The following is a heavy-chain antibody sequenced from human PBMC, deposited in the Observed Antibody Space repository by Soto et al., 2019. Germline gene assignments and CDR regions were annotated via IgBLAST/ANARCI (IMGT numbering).Heavy chain of an antibody. D-gene: IGHD6-13*01. CDR2: ISESGGST. Sequence: GSLLLSCSASGFSFSDYAMSWVRQAPGKGLEWVSVISESGGSTHYADSVRGRFTVSRDNSKNSLSLRMNSLRDEDTAVYFCAKRSPYSSGWYSPIFDYWGQGALVTVSS. CDR3: AKRSPYSSGWYSPIFDY. J-gene: IGHJ4*02. CDR1: GFSFSDYA. V-gene: IGHV3-23*01.